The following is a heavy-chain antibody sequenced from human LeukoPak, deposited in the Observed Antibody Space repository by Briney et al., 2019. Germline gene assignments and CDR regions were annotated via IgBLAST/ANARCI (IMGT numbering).Heavy chain of an antibody. D-gene: IGHD3-10*01. Sequence: GGSLRLSCAASGFTFSNAWMRWVRQAPGKGLEWVGRIKNKTDGRTTDYTGPGKGRLTMSRDDSKNKLYLQMNSVKTEDTAVYYCTTGLFDYYGSASYLANGMDVWGQGTTVTVSS. V-gene: IGHV3-15*01. J-gene: IGHJ6*02. CDR1: GFTFSNAW. CDR3: TTGLFDYYGSASYLANGMDV. CDR2: IKNKTDGRTT.